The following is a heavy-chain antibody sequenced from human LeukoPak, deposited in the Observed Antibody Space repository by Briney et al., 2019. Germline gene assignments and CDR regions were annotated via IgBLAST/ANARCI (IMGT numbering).Heavy chain of an antibody. CDR2: IDANNGDT. D-gene: IGHD2-2*01. Sequence: GPSVKISCKASAYTFRHNYIHWLRPPAGQGREWMGWIDANNGDTKSAQKFQGRPTLSRDTSIRTAYMDLSSLSPEDAAVYYCALDPASVSLYYFDYWGQGTLVTVSS. J-gene: IGHJ4*02. CDR1: AYTFRHNY. V-gene: IGHV1-2*02. CDR3: ALDPASVSLYYFDY.